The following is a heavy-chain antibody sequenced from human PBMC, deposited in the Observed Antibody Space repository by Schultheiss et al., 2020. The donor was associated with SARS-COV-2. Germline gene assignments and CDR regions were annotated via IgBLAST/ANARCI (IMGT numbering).Heavy chain of an antibody. D-gene: IGHD6-19*01. J-gene: IGHJ5*02. Sequence: GGSLRLSCVASGFTFSSYAMSWVRQAPGKGLEWVSAISGSGGTTYYADSVKGRFTISRDNSKNTLYLQMNSLRVEDTAVYYCAKYGRKAVAGADDWFDPWGQGTLVTVSS. V-gene: IGHV3-23*01. CDR2: ISGSGGTT. CDR3: AKYGRKAVAGADDWFDP. CDR1: GFTFSSYA.